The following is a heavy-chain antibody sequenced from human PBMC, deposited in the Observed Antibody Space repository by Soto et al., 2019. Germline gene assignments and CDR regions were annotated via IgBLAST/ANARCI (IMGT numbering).Heavy chain of an antibody. Sequence: QVQLVESGGGVVQPGRSLRLSCAASGFTFSSYGMHWVRQAPGKGLEWVAVIWYDGRNKYYADSVKGRFTISRDNSKNTLYLQMNSLRAEDTAVYYCARGSGGRGSYYYYGMDVWGQGTTVTVSS. D-gene: IGHD1-26*01. CDR3: ARGSGGRGSYYYYGMDV. CDR2: IWYDGRNK. J-gene: IGHJ6*02. CDR1: GFTFSSYG. V-gene: IGHV3-33*01.